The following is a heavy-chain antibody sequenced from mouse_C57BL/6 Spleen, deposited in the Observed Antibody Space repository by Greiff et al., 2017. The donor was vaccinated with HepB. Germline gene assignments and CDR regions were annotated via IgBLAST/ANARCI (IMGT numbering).Heavy chain of an antibody. CDR1: GYAFSSYW. J-gene: IGHJ4*01. D-gene: IGHD2-5*01. CDR2: IYPGDGDT. CDR3: ARGDSNCVMDY. V-gene: IGHV1-80*01. Sequence: VKLQQSGAELVKPGASVKISCKASGYAFSSYWMNWVKQRPGKGLEWIGQIYPGDGDTNYNGKFKGKATLTADKSSSTAYMQRSSLTSEDSAVYFGARGDSNCVMDYWGQGTSVTVSA.